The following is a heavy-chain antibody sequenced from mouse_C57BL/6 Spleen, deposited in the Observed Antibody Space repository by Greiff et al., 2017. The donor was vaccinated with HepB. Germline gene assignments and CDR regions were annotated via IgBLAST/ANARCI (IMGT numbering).Heavy chain of an antibody. CDR3: ARGGDGAWFAY. D-gene: IGHD3-3*01. CDR1: GYTFTDYY. CDR2: INPYNGGT. V-gene: IGHV1-19*01. Sequence: VQLKQSGPVLVKPGASVKMSCKASGYTFTDYYMNWVKQSHGKSLEWIGVINPYNGGTSYNQKFKGKATLTVDKSSSTAYMELNSLTSEDSAVYYCARGGDGAWFAYWGQGTLVTVSA. J-gene: IGHJ3*01.